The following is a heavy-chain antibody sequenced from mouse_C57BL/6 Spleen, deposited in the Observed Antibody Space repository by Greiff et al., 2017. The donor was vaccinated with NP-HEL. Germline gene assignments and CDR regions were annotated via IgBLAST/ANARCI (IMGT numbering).Heavy chain of an antibody. J-gene: IGHJ1*03. CDR1: GYTFTSYW. V-gene: IGHV1-64*01. CDR3: ARSRPGTANFDV. Sequence: VQLQQPGAELVKPGASVKLSCKASGYTFTSYWMHWVKQRPGQGLEWIGMIHPNSGSTNYNEKFKSKATLTVDKSSSTAYMQLSSLTSEDSAVYYCARSRPGTANFDVWGTGTTVTVSS. D-gene: IGHD4-1*01. CDR2: IHPNSGST.